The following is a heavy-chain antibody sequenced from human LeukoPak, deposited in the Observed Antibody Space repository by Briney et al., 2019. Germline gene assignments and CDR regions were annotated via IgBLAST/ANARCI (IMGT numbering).Heavy chain of an antibody. CDR3: ARDNSVRDEAWWFNP. D-gene: IGHD5-24*01. V-gene: IGHV3-30*19. CDR1: GFTFSSYG. Sequence: GGSLRLSCAASGFTFSSYGMHWVRQAPGKGLEWVAVISFDGTDAFYADSVKGRFTISRDNSKNTLYLQMNSLRADDTAVYYCARDNSVRDEAWWFNPWGQGTLVTVSS. J-gene: IGHJ5*02. CDR2: ISFDGTDA.